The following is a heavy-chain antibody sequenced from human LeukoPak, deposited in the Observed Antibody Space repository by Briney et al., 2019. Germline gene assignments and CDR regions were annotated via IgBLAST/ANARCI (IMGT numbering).Heavy chain of an antibody. V-gene: IGHV1-2*02. CDR2: INSNTGGT. CDR1: GYTFTGYY. CDR3: ARGEVLYGGRFHVTDF. J-gene: IGHJ4*02. D-gene: IGHD1-26*01. Sequence: ASVKVSCKASGYTFTGYYMHWVRQAPGQGLEWIGWINSNTGGTDYGQKCQGRVTMTRDTSSSTAYMDLSRLRLDDTAVYYCARGEVLYGGRFHVTDFWGQGTLLTVSS.